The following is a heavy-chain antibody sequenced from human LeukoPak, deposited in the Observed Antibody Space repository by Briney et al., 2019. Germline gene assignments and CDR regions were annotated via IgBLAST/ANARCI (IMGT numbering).Heavy chain of an antibody. V-gene: IGHV3-23*01. D-gene: IGHD2-2*01. Sequence: PGGSLRLSCAASGFTFTSYAMSWVRQSPGKGLEWVSTISADGNSPYYADSVKGRFTISRDSSKNTVYLQMNSLGAEDTAVYYCVKVGCSTTSCYAGGDHWGQGTLVTASS. CDR3: VKVGCSTTSCYAGGDH. CDR1: GFTFTSYA. CDR2: ISADGNSP. J-gene: IGHJ4*02.